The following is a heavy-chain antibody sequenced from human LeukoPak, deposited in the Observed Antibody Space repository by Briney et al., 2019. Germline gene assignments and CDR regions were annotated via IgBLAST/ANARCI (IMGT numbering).Heavy chain of an antibody. J-gene: IGHJ6*03. V-gene: IGHV3-15*01. CDR2: IKSKTDGGTT. D-gene: IGHD4-17*01. CDR3: TPRTVTTFSYYMDV. Sequence: TGGSLRLSCAASGFTFSNAWMSWVRQAPGKGLEWVGRIKSKTDGGTTDYAAPVKGRFTISRDDSKNTLYLQMNSLKTEDTAVYYCTPRTVTTFSYYMDVWGKGTTVTVSS. CDR1: GFTFSNAW.